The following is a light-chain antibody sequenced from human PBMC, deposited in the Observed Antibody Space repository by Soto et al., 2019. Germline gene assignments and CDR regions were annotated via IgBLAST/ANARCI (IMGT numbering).Light chain of an antibody. CDR1: SSNIRTNG. V-gene: IGLV1-44*01. Sequence: QSVLAQPPSASGTPGQTVTISCSGGSSNIRTNGVSLYQQVPGAAPKLLIYSNSQRPSGAPDRFSGSKSGTSASLAISGLQSEDEATYHCSTWDDSLNGLIFGGGTKVTVL. CDR3: STWDDSLNGLI. J-gene: IGLJ2*01. CDR2: SNS.